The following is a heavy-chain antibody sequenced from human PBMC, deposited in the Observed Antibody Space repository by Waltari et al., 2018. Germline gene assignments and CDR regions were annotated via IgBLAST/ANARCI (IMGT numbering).Heavy chain of an antibody. CDR2: YSGN. CDR1: GGSISSYY. J-gene: IGHJ4*02. CDR3: ARSYTVTTSPIAGY. Sequence: QVQLQESGPGLVKPSETLSLTCPVFGGSISSYYWSWIRQPPGKGLEWIGYSGNKYNPALKRRVTISLDTSKNQFSLKLSSVTAADTAVYYCARSYTVTTSPIAGYWGQGTLVTVSS. D-gene: IGHD4-17*01. V-gene: IGHV4-59*01.